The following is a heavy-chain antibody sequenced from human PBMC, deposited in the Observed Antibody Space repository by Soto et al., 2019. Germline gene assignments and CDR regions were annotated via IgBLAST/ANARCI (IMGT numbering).Heavy chain of an antibody. CDR3: ARVPPLPYRYGPIFDY. D-gene: IGHD5-18*01. Sequence: ASVKVSCKASGYTFTSYGISWVRQAPGQGLEWMGWISAYTGNTNYAQKLQGRVTMTTDTSTSTAYMELRSLRSDDTAVYYCARVPPLPYRYGPIFDYWGQGTLVTVSS. CDR2: ISAYTGNT. V-gene: IGHV1-18*01. J-gene: IGHJ4*02. CDR1: GYTFTSYG.